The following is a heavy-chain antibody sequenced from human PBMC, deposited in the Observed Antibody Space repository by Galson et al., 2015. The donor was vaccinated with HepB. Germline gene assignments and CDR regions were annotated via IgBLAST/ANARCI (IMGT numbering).Heavy chain of an antibody. V-gene: IGHV1-18*04. CDR1: GYTFSDYS. CDR2: INPYSRYT. CDR3: ARGALVVVVNANQSNWFDP. J-gene: IGHJ5*02. D-gene: IGHD2-15*01. Sequence: SVKVSCKASGYTFSDYSITWVRQAPGQGLEWMGWINPYSRYTHYAQKVQGRVIMTTDTSTSTAYMELRSLRSDDTAVYYCARGALVVVVNANQSNWFDPWGQGTLVTVSS.